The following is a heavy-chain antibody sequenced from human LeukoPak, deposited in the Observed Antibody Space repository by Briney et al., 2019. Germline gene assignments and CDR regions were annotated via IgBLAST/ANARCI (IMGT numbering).Heavy chain of an antibody. D-gene: IGHD2-2*01. J-gene: IGHJ2*01. CDR2: IYYSGST. CDR3: DSGLVEVVGGYFDL. V-gene: IGHV4-30-4*01. Sequence: SETLSLTCTVSGGPINSGDYYGRWIRQPPGKVLGWVGHIYYSGSTHYNPPRKSQVTISVDTSKNQFSLTLSSVTAADTAVSSCDSGLVEVVGGYFDLWGRGTLVTVSS. CDR1: GGPINSGDYY.